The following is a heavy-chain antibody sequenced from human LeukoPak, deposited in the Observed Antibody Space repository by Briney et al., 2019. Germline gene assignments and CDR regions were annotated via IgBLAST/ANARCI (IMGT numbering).Heavy chain of an antibody. J-gene: IGHJ3*02. D-gene: IGHD2-15*01. CDR1: GYTFTSYA. CDR2: INTNTGNP. V-gene: IGHV7-4-1*02. Sequence: ASVKVSCKASGYTFTSYAMNWVRQAPGQGLEWMGWINTNTGNPTYAQGFTGRFVFSLDTSVSTAYLQISSLKAEDTAVYYCADCSGGSCYFRAFDIWGQGTMVTVSS. CDR3: ADCSGGSCYFRAFDI.